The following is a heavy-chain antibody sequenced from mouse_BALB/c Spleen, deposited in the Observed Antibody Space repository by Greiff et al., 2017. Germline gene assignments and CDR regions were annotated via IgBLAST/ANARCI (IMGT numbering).Heavy chain of an antibody. D-gene: IGHD4-1*01. CDR3: ARDQNWVPYAMDY. Sequence: QVQLKESGPGLVAPSQSLSITCTVSGFSLTSYGVHWVRQPPGKGLEWLGVIWAGGSTNYNSALMSRLSISKDNSKSQVFLKMNSLQTDDTAMYYCARDQNWVPYAMDYWGQGTSVTVSS. V-gene: IGHV2-9*02. CDR2: IWAGGST. CDR1: GFSLTSYG. J-gene: IGHJ4*01.